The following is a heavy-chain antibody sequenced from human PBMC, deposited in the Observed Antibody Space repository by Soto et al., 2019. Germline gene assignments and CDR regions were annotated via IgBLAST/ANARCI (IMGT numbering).Heavy chain of an antibody. Sequence: PGVSLRLSCEASGFTFSRFAMSWVRQAPGKGLESPSTFSSPGGGTYYADSVKGRFTISRDNFKSSLYLQMSNLRAEDTAIYYCAKGKITTTTYTSFHSWAQGTLVTVS. J-gene: IGHJ5*01. V-gene: IGHV3-23*01. D-gene: IGHD1-26*01. CDR1: GFTFSRFA. CDR2: FSSPGGGT. CDR3: AKGKITTTTYTSFHS.